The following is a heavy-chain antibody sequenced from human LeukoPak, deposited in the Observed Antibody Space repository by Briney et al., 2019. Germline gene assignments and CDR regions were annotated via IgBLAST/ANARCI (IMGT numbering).Heavy chain of an antibody. CDR3: ARVGYYGSGPLYYMDV. J-gene: IGHJ6*03. V-gene: IGHV4-4*07. CDR1: GGSISSYY. D-gene: IGHD3-10*01. CDR2: IYTSGGT. Sequence: SETLSLTCTVSGGSISSYYWSWIWQPAGKGLEWIGRIYTSGGTNYNPSLKSRVTMSVDTSKNQFSLKLSSVTAADTAVYYCARVGYYGSGPLYYMDVWGKGTTVTVSS.